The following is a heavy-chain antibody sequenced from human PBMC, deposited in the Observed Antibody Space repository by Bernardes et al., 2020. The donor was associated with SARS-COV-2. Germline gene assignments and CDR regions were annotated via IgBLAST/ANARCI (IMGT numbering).Heavy chain of an antibody. D-gene: IGHD5-18*01. V-gene: IGHV1-18*01. Sequence: ASVKVPCKASGYTFTSSGISWVRQAPGQGLEWMGWISADSVNTDYAEKFQGRVTMTTDTSTRTAYMELRRLRSDDTAVYYCSTVVGYTYGGGWFDPWGQGTLVIVSS. CDR3: STVVGYTYGGGWFDP. CDR1: GYTFTSSG. CDR2: ISADSVNT. J-gene: IGHJ5*02.